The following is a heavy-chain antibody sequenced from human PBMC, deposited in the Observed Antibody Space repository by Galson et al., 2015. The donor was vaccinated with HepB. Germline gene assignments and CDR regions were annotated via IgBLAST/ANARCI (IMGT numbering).Heavy chain of an antibody. D-gene: IGHD5-12*01. CDR1: TFIFSTYS. Sequence: SLRLSCAASTFIFSTYSMNWVRQAPGKGLEWVSYISSGSTSTYYADSVKGRFTISRDNAKNSLYLQMNSLKAEDTAVYYCVFPRGYDLQPLDYWGQVILVTVSS. V-gene: IGHV3-48*04. J-gene: IGHJ4*02. CDR3: VFPRGYDLQPLDY. CDR2: ISSGSTST.